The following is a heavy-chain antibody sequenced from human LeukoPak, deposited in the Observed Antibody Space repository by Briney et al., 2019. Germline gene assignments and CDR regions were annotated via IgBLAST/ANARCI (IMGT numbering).Heavy chain of an antibody. J-gene: IGHJ4*02. V-gene: IGHV3-7*01. Sequence: GGSLRLSCEASGFTFSDYWLSWVRQAPGKELEWVANIKQDGSEKNHVDSVKGRFTISRDNAKNSLYLQMNSLRAEDTAVYYCVRGPYALYWGQGTLVSVSS. CDR3: VRGPYALY. CDR2: IKQDGSEK. CDR1: GFTFSDYW. D-gene: IGHD2-2*01.